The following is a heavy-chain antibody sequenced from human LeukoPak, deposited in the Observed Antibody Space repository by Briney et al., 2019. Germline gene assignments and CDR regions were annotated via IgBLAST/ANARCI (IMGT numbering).Heavy chain of an antibody. D-gene: IGHD5-18*01. V-gene: IGHV4-59*08. Sequence: SSETLSLTCTVSGGSISSYYWSWIRQPPGKGLEWIGYIYYSGGTNYNPSLKSRVTISVDTSKNQFSLKLSSVTAADTAVYYCASTWIQYGIDYWGQGTLVTVSS. J-gene: IGHJ4*02. CDR3: ASTWIQYGIDY. CDR2: IYYSGGT. CDR1: GGSISSYY.